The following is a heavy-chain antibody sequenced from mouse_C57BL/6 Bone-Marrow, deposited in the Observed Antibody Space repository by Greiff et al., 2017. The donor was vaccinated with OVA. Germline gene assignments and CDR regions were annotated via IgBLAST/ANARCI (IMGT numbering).Heavy chain of an antibody. J-gene: IGHJ2*01. CDR2: ISDGGSYT. CDR3: ARANWYYFDY. CDR1: GFTFSSYA. V-gene: IGHV5-4*03. D-gene: IGHD4-1*01. Sequence: EVKLMESGGGLVKPGGSLKLSCAASGFTFSSYAMSWVRQTPEKRLEWVATISDGGSYTYYPDNVKGRFTISRDNAKNNLYLQMSHLKSEDTAMYYCARANWYYFDYWGQGTTLTVSS.